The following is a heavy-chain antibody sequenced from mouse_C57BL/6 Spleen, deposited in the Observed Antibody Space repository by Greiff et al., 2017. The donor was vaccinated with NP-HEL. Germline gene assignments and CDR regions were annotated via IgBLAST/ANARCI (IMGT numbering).Heavy chain of an antibody. CDR3: AREEYDDYDWFAY. CDR2: INPSTGGT. D-gene: IGHD2-4*01. V-gene: IGHV1-42*01. CDR1: GYSFTGYY. Sequence: VQLQQSGPELVKPGASVKISCKASGYSFTGYYMNWVKQSPEKSLEWLGEINPSTGGTTYNQKFKAKATLTVDKSSSTAYMQLKSLTSEDSAVYYCAREEYDDYDWFAYWGQGTLVTVSA. J-gene: IGHJ3*01.